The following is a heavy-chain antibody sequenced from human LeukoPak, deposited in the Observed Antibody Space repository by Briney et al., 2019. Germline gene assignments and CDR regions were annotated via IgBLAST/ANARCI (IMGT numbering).Heavy chain of an antibody. CDR3: ARLLGMVTTFDY. CDR1: GFTFSGYL. V-gene: IGHV3-7*01. Sequence: GGSLRVSCAVSGFTFSGYLLSWVRQAPGKGLEWVATISKDETTKWYDDSVRGRFTISRDNAKNSLYLEMTSLRAEDTAVYYCARLLGMVTTFDYWGQGTLVTVSS. CDR2: ISKDETTK. D-gene: IGHD4-23*01. J-gene: IGHJ4*02.